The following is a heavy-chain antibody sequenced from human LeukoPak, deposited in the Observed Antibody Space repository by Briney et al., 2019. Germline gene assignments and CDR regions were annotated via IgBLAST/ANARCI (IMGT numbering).Heavy chain of an antibody. D-gene: IGHD3-10*01. CDR2: INLEGSHK. Sequence: PGGSLRLSCAASGFTFSSHYMFWVRQAPGKGLEWVATINLEGSHKSYVHSVRGRFTLSRDAAKNSLYLQKDSLREADTAVYYCARGQGFIIEYWGEGNLVTVSS. CDR1: GFTFSSHY. J-gene: IGHJ4*02. V-gene: IGHV3-7*05. CDR3: ARGQGFIIEY.